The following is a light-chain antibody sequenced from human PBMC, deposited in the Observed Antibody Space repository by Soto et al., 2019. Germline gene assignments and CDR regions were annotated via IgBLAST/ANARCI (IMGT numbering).Light chain of an antibody. CDR2: GAS. V-gene: IGKV1-33*01. Sequence: DIQMTQSPSSLSASVGDRVTITCQASQDITNFLSWYQQKPGKAPKLLIYGASNLEAGVPSRFSGSGSGTNFSLTVSSLQAEDIATYYCQQYDNLPLTFGGGSKVEIK. CDR1: QDITNF. J-gene: IGKJ4*01. CDR3: QQYDNLPLT.